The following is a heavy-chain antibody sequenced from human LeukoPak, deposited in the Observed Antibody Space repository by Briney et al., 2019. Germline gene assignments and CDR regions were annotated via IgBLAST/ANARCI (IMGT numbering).Heavy chain of an antibody. D-gene: IGHD6-19*01. V-gene: IGHV4-4*02. CDR2: IYHSGST. CDR3: TRHCGLAMAGTLGHFDY. J-gene: IGHJ4*02. CDR1: VGPHSRIYG. Sequence: SGTLALLQGVSVGPHSRIYGRGAIRQPPGKGLEWIGEIYHSGSTNYNPSLKSRVTISVDTSKNQFALKLSSVTAADTTVYYCTRHCGLAMAGTLGHFDYWGQGTLVTVSS.